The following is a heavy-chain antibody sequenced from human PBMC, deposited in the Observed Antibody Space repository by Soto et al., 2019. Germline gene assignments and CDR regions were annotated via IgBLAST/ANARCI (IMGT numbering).Heavy chain of an antibody. V-gene: IGHV3-74*01. CDR1: GFTFSSYW. D-gene: IGHD3-10*01. J-gene: IGHJ3*02. Sequence: PGGSLRLSCAASGFTFSSYWMHWVRQAPGKGLVWVSRINSDGSSTSYADSVKGRFTISRDNAKNTLYLQMNSLRAEDTAVYYCARVPRRGPRGHDAFDIWGQGTMVTVSS. CDR2: INSDGSST. CDR3: ARVPRRGPRGHDAFDI.